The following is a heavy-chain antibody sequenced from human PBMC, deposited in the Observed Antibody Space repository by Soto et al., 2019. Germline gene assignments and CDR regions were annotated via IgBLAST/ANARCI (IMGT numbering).Heavy chain of an antibody. Sequence: QMQLVESGGGVVQPGRSLRLSCAASGFTFRSYGIHWVRQAPGKGLEWVALIWFDGSKKYYVDSVMGRFAVSRDNSKNTLYLQLNSLRVEDPAGYYCARDRLLPIGYGMDGWRQATTVTVSS. CDR2: IWFDGSKK. J-gene: IGHJ6*01. V-gene: IGHV3-33*01. D-gene: IGHD1-26*01. CDR3: ARDRLLPIGYGMDG. CDR1: GFTFRSYG.